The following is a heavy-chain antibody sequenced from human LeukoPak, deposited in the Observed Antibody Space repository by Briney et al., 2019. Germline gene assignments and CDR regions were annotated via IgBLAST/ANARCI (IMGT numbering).Heavy chain of an antibody. D-gene: IGHD3-3*01. CDR1: GFTFSSYS. CDR3: ARDPIFGVARPSYGMDV. V-gene: IGHV3-33*08. J-gene: IGHJ6*02. Sequence: PGGSLRLSCAASGFTFSSYSMNWVRQAPGKGLEWVAVIWYDGSNKYYADSVKGRFTISRDNSKNTLYLQMNSLRAKDTAVYYRARDPIFGVARPSYGMDVWGQGTTVTVSS. CDR2: IWYDGSNK.